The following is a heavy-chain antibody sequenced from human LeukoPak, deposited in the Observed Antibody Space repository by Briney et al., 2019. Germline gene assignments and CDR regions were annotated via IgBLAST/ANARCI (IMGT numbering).Heavy chain of an antibody. CDR1: GFTFSSYS. CDR2: ISSSSSYI. J-gene: IGHJ6*02. D-gene: IGHD3-10*01. Sequence: PGGSLRLSCAASGFTFSSYSMNWVRQAPGKGLEWVSSISSSSSYIYYADSVKGRFTISRDNAKNSLYLQMNSLRAEDTAVYYCAKDIGLWFGGGMDVWGQGTTVTVSS. CDR3: AKDIGLWFGGGMDV. V-gene: IGHV3-21*01.